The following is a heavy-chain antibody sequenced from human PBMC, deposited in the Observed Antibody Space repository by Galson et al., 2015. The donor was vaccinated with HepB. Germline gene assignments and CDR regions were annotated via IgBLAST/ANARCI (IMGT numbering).Heavy chain of an antibody. Sequence: SLRLSCAASGFTFSDYYMSWIRQAPGKGLEWVSYISSSSSYTNYADSVKGRFTISRDNAKNSLYLQMNSLRAEDTAVYYCARVVGHYDSSGYYYGWGRYYFDYWGQGTLVTVSS. CDR2: ISSSSSYT. CDR1: GFTFSDYY. D-gene: IGHD3-22*01. J-gene: IGHJ4*02. V-gene: IGHV3-11*06. CDR3: ARVVGHYDSSGYYYGWGRYYFDY.